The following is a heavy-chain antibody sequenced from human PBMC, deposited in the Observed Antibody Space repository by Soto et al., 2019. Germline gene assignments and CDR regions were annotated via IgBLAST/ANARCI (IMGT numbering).Heavy chain of an antibody. D-gene: IGHD3-10*01. CDR3: ARGTTMVRGVSTYYYYGMDV. CDR2: IYYSGST. V-gene: IGHV4-59*01. J-gene: IGHJ6*02. CDR1: GGSISSYY. Sequence: SETLSLTCTVSGGSISSYYWSWIRQPPGKGLEWIGYIYYSGSTNYNPSLKSRVTISVDTSKNQFSLKLSSVTAADTAVYYCARGTTMVRGVSTYYYYGMDVWGQGNTVTVSS.